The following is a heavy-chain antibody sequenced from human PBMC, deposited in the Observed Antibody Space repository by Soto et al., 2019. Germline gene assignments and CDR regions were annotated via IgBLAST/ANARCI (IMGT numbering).Heavy chain of an antibody. D-gene: IGHD3-3*01. CDR2: ISGSGGST. V-gene: IGHV3-23*01. J-gene: IGHJ4*02. CDR1: GFTFSSYA. Sequence: EVQLLESGGGLVQPGGSLRLSCAASGFTFSSYAMSWVRQAPGKGLEWVSAISGSGGSTYYADSVKGRFTISRDNSKNTLYLQMNSLRADDTAVYYCAKAYDFWSGPLDYWGQGTLVTVSS. CDR3: AKAYDFWSGPLDY.